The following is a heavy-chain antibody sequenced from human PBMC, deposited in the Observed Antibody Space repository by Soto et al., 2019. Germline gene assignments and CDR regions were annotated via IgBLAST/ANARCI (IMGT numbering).Heavy chain of an antibody. V-gene: IGHV3-23*01. CDR3: AKDVEYGLSKGPGIAVAGYFDY. CDR1: GFTFSSYA. CDR2: ISGSGGST. Sequence: GGSLRLSCAASGFTFSSYAMSWVRQAPGKGLEWVSAISGSGGSTYYADSVKGRFTISRDNSKNTLYLQMNSLRAEDTAVYYCAKDVEYGLSKGPGIAVAGYFDYWGQGTLVTVSS. D-gene: IGHD6-19*01. J-gene: IGHJ4*02.